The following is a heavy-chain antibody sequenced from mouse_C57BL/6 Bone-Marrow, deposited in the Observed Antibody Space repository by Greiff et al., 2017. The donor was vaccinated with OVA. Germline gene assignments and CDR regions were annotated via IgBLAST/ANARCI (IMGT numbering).Heavy chain of an antibody. V-gene: IGHV6-6*02. CDR2: IRLKSNNYAT. Sequence: EVKLEESGGGLVQPGGSMKLSCVASGFTFTNYWMNWVRQSPEKGLEWVAEIRLKSNNYATHYAESVKGRFTISRDDSKSSVYLQMNNLRAEDTGIYYCTRYRYAPAYWGQGTLVTVSA. D-gene: IGHD2-14*01. CDR3: TRYRYAPAY. CDR1: GFTFTNYW. J-gene: IGHJ3*01.